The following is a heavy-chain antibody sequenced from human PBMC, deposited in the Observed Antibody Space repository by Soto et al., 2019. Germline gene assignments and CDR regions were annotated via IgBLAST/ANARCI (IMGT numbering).Heavy chain of an antibody. V-gene: IGHV1-46*03. CDR3: VRNSYFFGSDY. Sequence: QVQLVQSGAEVKKPGASVKVSCKASGYTFTNYHIHWVRQAPGQGLEWIGKINPGGGSTSYAQKFQGRVTVTSDTSTSTVYMELSSLRSEDTAVYYCVRNSYFFGSDYWGQGTLVTVSS. D-gene: IGHD3-3*01. CDR2: INPGGGST. J-gene: IGHJ4*02. CDR1: GYTFTNYH.